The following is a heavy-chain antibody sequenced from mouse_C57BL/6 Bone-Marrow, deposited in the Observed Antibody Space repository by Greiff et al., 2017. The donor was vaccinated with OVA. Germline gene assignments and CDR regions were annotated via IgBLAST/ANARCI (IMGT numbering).Heavy chain of an antibody. CDR1: GYTFTSYW. J-gene: IGHJ4*01. D-gene: IGHD2-2*01. V-gene: IGHV1-50*01. CDR3: ARGGGNDADY. CDR2: IDPSDSYT. Sequence: QVQLQQPGAELVKPGASVKLSCKASGYTFTSYWMQWVKQRPGQGLEWIGEIDPSDSYTNYNQKFKGKATLTVDTSSSTAYMQLSSLTTEDSAIYYCARGGGNDADYWGQGTSVTVSS.